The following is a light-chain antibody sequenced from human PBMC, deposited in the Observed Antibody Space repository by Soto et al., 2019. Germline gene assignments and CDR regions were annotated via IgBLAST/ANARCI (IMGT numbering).Light chain of an antibody. CDR3: CSYGGSLYV. V-gene: IGLV2-14*01. J-gene: IGLJ1*01. CDR2: EVS. Sequence: QSALTQPASVSGSPGQSITISCTGTSSDVGGYNYVSWYQQHPGKAPKLMIYEVSNRPLGVSNRFSGSKSGNTASLTISGLQAEDEADYYCCSYGGSLYVFGTGTKVTVL. CDR1: SSDVGGYNY.